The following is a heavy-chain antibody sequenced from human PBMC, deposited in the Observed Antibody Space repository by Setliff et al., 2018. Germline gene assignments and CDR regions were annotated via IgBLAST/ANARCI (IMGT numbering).Heavy chain of an antibody. CDR2: VFATGNT. V-gene: IGHV4-61*09. Sequence: PSETLSLTCTVSGASISSGQNYWSWIRQPAGKGLEWIGHVFATGNTEYNPSLESRVTFSVDTSKNQFSLKLTSVTVADSAVYYCARDRSDGLDSFDYWGQGAQVT. CDR1: GASISSGQNY. D-gene: IGHD6-6*01. J-gene: IGHJ4*02. CDR3: ARDRSDGLDSFDY.